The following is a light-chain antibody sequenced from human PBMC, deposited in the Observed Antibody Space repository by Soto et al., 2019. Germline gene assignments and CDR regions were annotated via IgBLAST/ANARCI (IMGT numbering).Light chain of an antibody. V-gene: IGKV2-28*01. CDR1: QSLLHSNGYNY. Sequence: EIVMTQSPPSLPVTPGEPASISCRSSQSLLHSNGYNYLDWYLLKPGQSPQLLIYVGTDRATGVPATFIGSGSGTDFTLKISRVQTEEVGVYYCMQALQPPPTFGRGTRVVI. J-gene: IGKJ1*01. CDR3: MQALQPPPT. CDR2: VGT.